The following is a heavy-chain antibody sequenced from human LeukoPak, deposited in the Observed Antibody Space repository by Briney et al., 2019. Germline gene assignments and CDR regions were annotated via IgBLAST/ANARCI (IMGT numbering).Heavy chain of an antibody. CDR1: GYTFTGYY. CDR2: INPNSGGT. D-gene: IGHD3-22*01. V-gene: IGHV1-2*02. Sequence: ASVKVSCKASGYTFTGYYMHWVRQAPGQGLEWMGWINPNSGGTNYAQKFQGRVTMTRDTSISTAYMELSRLRSDDTAVYYCARYFYTMIVVVTTYWYFDLWGRGTLVTVSS. CDR3: ARYFYTMIVVVTTYWYFDL. J-gene: IGHJ2*01.